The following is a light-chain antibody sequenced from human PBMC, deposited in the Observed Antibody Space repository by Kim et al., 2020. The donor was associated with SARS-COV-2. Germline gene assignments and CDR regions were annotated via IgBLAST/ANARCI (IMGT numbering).Light chain of an antibody. CDR1: QSISSN. V-gene: IGKV3-15*01. CDR3: QQYNNWPPGRT. Sequence: SPGERATLSCRASQSISSNLAWYQQKPGQAPRLLIYDASTRATGFPARFSGSGSGTEFTLTISSLQSEDFAVYYCQQYNNWPPGRTFGQGTKLEI. CDR2: DAS. J-gene: IGKJ1*01.